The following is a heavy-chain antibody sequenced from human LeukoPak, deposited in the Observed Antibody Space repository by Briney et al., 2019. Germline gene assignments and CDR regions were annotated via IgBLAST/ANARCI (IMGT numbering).Heavy chain of an antibody. V-gene: IGHV3-23*01. CDR1: RFTFSNYA. CDR2: IDGSGAFT. CDR3: AKRSSSSSPPYFDF. J-gene: IGHJ4*02. D-gene: IGHD6-6*01. Sequence: GGSLRLSCAASRFTFSNYAMGWVRQAPGKGLDWVSSIDGSGAFTYYADSVKGRFTISRDNSKSTLCLQMNNLRAEDTALYYCAKRSSSSSPPYFDFCGQGTLVTVSS.